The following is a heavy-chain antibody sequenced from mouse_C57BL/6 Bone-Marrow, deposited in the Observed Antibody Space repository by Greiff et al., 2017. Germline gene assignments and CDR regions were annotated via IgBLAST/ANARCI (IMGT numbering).Heavy chain of an antibody. D-gene: IGHD1-1*01. V-gene: IGHV1-62-2*01. J-gene: IGHJ4*01. CDR3: ARHENYYGSSYYDAMDY. CDR2: FYPGSGSI. Sequence: VQLQQSGAELVKPGASVKLSCKASGYTFTEYTIHWVKQRSGQGLEWIGWFYPGSGSIKYNEKFKDKATLTADKSSSTVYMELSRLTSEDSAVYFCARHENYYGSSYYDAMDYWGQGTSVTVSS. CDR1: GYTFTEYT.